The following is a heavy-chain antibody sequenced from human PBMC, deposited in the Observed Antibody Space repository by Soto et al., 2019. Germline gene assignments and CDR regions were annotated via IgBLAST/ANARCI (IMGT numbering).Heavy chain of an antibody. Sequence: SETLSLTCTVSGGSISSGGYYWSWIRQHPGKGLEWIGYIYYSGSTYYNPSLKSRVTTSVDTSKNQFSLKLSSVTAADTAVYYCARWPQLEPRFDYWGQGTLVTVS. D-gene: IGHD1-1*01. CDR1: GGSISSGGYY. CDR2: IYYSGST. J-gene: IGHJ4*02. CDR3: ARWPQLEPRFDY. V-gene: IGHV4-31*03.